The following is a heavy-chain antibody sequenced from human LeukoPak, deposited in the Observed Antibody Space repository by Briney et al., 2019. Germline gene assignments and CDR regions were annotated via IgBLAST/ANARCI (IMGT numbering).Heavy chain of an antibody. CDR2: RKQDGSEK. D-gene: IGHD3-16*01. CDR1: GFTFSSYW. V-gene: IGHV3-7*01. Sequence: GGSLRLSCAASGFTFSSYWMSLVRQASGKGLEWVANRKQDGSEKYYVDSVKGRFTISRDNAKNSLYLQMNSLRAEDTAVYYCARDVDYRDYWGQGTLVTVSS. CDR3: ARDVDYRDY. J-gene: IGHJ4*02.